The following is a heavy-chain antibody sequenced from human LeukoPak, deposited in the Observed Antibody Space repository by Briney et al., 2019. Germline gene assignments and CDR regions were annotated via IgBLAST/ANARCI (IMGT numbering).Heavy chain of an antibody. J-gene: IGHJ4*02. CDR3: ATGCYYGSGRF. CDR2: FDPEDDET. D-gene: IGHD3-10*01. V-gene: IGHV1-24*01. CDR1: GYTLTELS. Sequence: VKVTCKVCGYTLTELSMHGVRQPPGKGVEWMGGFDPEDDETIYAQKFQGRLTMTEDTSTDTAYMQLSSLRSEDTAVYYCATGCYYGSGRFWGQGTLVTVSS.